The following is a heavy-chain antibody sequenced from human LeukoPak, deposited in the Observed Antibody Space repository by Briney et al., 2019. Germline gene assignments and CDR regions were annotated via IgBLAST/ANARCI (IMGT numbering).Heavy chain of an antibody. J-gene: IGHJ4*02. CDR1: GYTFTGYY. V-gene: IGHV1-2*04. CDR3: ARGGSGYYLMTYFDY. CDR2: INPNSGGT. D-gene: IGHD3-22*01. Sequence: ASVKVSCKASGYTFTGYYMHWVRQAPGQGLEWMGWINPNSGGTNYAQKFQGWVTMTWDTSISTAYMELSRLRSDDTAVYYCARGGSGYYLMTYFDYWGQGTLVTVSS.